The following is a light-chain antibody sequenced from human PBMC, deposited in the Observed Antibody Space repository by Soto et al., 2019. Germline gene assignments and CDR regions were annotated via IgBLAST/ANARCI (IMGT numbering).Light chain of an antibody. J-gene: IGKJ1*01. Sequence: IQMTQSPSTLSASVGDRVTITCRASQSISSWLAWYQQKPGKAPKLLIYDASSLESGVPSRFSGSGSGTEFTLTISSLQPDDFATYYCQQYSSHSTFGQGTKVDIK. CDR3: QQYSSHST. CDR1: QSISSW. CDR2: DAS. V-gene: IGKV1-5*01.